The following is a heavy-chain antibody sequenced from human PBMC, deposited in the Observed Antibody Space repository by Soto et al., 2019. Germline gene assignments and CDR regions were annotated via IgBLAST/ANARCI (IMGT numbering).Heavy chain of an antibody. J-gene: IGHJ6*02. CDR1: GFTFIPFW. CDR2: IKQEGIEK. CDR3: ARGNNGWYTYYYAMDV. V-gene: IGHV3-7*03. D-gene: IGHD6-19*01. Sequence: EVQLVESGGGLVQPGGSLRLSCAASGFTFIPFWMPWVRQAPGRGREGVANIKQEGIEKYYVDSLKGRFTISRDNAKNSLYLQMDSLRAEDTAVYYCARGNNGWYTYYYAMDVWGQGTTVTVSS.